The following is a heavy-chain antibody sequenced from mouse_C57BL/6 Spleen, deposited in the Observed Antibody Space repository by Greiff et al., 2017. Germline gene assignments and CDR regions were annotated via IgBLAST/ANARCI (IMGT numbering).Heavy chain of an antibody. V-gene: IGHV1-18*01. CDR3: ARGGLVDY. D-gene: IGHD3-3*01. CDR2: INPYNGGT. CDR1: CYTFTAYK. J-gene: IGHJ4*01. Sequence: VQLQQSGPELVKPGASVKIPCKASCYTFTAYKVDWVKQRPGNGLEWIGDINPYNGGTNYNEKFKGKATLTVDKSSSAAYMELRSLTSEDSAVYYCARGGLVDYWGQGTSVTVAS.